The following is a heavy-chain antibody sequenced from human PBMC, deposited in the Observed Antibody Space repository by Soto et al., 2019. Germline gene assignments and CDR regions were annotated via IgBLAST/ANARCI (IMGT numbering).Heavy chain of an antibody. J-gene: IGHJ6*02. CDR3: AKDLGEYYGMDV. D-gene: IGHD3-10*01. CDR1: GFTFSSYG. V-gene: IGHV3-30*18. Sequence: QVQLVESGGGVVQPGRSLRLSCAASGFTFSSYGMHWVRQAPGQGLEWVAVISYDGSNKYYADSVKGRFTISRDNSKNTLYLQMNSLRAEDTAVYYCAKDLGEYYGMDVWGQGTTVTVSS. CDR2: ISYDGSNK.